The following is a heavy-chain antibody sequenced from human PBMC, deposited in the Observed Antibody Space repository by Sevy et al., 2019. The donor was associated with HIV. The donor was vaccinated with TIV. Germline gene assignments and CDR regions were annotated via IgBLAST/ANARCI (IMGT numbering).Heavy chain of an antibody. V-gene: IGHV3-7*04. CDR3: ARGNSGSFDY. D-gene: IGHD3-22*01. CDR2: IKQDESEK. CDR1: GCSFSHYW. J-gene: IGHJ4*02. Sequence: GGSLRLSCAASGCSFSHYWRHWVRQAPGKGLEWVANIKQDESEKYYVASVKGRFTISRDNAKNSVYLQMNSLIAEDTAIYYCARGNSGSFDYWGQGTLVTVSS.